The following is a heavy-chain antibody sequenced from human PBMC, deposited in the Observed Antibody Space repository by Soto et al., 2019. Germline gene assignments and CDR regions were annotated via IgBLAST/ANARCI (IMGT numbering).Heavy chain of an antibody. J-gene: IGHJ3*02. Sequence: QVQLVESGGGVVQPGRSLRLSCAASGFTFSSYGMHWVRQAPGKGLEWVALIWFDGSDKYSADSVKGRFTISRDNSKNTLYLQMNSLRAEDTAVYYCARLYCSASSCYSVGGFDILGQGTMVTVSS. CDR2: IWFDGSDK. D-gene: IGHD2-15*01. V-gene: IGHV3-33*03. CDR3: ARLYCSASSCYSVGGFDI. CDR1: GFTFSSYG.